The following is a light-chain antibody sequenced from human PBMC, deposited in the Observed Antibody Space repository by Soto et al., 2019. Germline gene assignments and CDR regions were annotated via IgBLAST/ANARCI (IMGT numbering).Light chain of an antibody. CDR3: NSYAGSNIV. CDR1: SSDVGGYNY. V-gene: IGLV2-8*01. J-gene: IGLJ1*01. CDR2: EVY. Sequence: QSALTQPPSAYGSPGQSVTISCTGTSSDVGGYNYVSWYQQHPGQAPKLMIYEVYKRPSGVPDRFSGTKSGNTASLTVSGLQAEDEADYYCNSYAGSNIVFGTGTKLNVL.